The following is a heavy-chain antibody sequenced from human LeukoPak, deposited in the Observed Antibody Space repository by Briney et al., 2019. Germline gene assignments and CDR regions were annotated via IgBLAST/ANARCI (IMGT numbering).Heavy chain of an antibody. J-gene: IGHJ4*02. D-gene: IGHD6-13*01. Sequence: GGSLRLSCAASGFTFSDYYMSWIRQAPGKGLEWVSYISSSGSTIYYADSVKGRFTISRDNAKNSLYLQMNSLRAEDTAVYYCATWYSSSWYRRGFDYWGQGTLVTVSS. V-gene: IGHV3-11*04. CDR3: ATWYSSSWYRRGFDY. CDR2: ISSSGSTI. CDR1: GFTFSDYY.